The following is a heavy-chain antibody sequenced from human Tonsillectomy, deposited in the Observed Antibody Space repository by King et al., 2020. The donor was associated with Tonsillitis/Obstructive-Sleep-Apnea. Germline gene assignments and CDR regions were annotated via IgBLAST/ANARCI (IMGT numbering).Heavy chain of an antibody. V-gene: IGHV4-34*01. CDR3: ASRVVPAAKTLYYFDY. CDR2: INHSGST. J-gene: IGHJ4*02. D-gene: IGHD2-2*01. CDR1: GGSFSGYY. Sequence: VQLQQWGAGLLKPSEPLSLTCAVYGGSFSGYYWSWIRQPPGKGLEWIGEINHSGSTNYNSSLKSRVTISVDTSKNQFSLKLSSVTAADTAVYYCASRVVPAAKTLYYFDYWGQGTLVTVSS.